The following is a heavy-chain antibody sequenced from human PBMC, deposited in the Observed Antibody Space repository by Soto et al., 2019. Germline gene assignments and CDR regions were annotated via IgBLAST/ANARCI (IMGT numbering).Heavy chain of an antibody. V-gene: IGHV4-34*01. CDR1: GGSFSGYY. Sequence: QVQLQQWGAGLLKPSETLSLTCAVYGGSFSGYYWSWIRQPPGKGLEWIGEINHSGSTNYNPSLKSRVTISVVTSKNQFSLKLSSVTAADTAVYDCARGRIGITMVRGVSPGYYYGMDVWGQGTTVTVSS. D-gene: IGHD3-10*01. J-gene: IGHJ6*02. CDR3: ARGRIGITMVRGVSPGYYYGMDV. CDR2: INHSGST.